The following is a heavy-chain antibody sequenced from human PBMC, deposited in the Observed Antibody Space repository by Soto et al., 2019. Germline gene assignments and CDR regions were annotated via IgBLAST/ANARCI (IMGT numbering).Heavy chain of an antibody. CDR3: ARRGGGVPELYFDY. CDR2: IHYGGST. J-gene: IGHJ4*02. V-gene: IGHV4-30-4*01. CDR1: GGSISSGDYY. Sequence: QVQLQESGPGLVKPSQTLSLTCTVSGGSISSGDYYWSWIHQPPGKGLEWLGYIHYGGSTYYNPSLKSRVTISVDTSKNQFSLKLSSVTAADTAVYYCARRGGGVPELYFDYWGQGTLVTVSS. D-gene: IGHD2-15*01.